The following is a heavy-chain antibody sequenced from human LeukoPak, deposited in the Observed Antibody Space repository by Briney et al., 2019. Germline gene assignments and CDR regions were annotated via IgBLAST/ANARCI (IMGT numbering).Heavy chain of an antibody. CDR2: IIPIPGIA. V-gene: IGHV1-69*04. CDR1: GGTSSSYA. CDR3: ASVLSGIAVAGSFDP. D-gene: IGHD6-19*01. Sequence: SVKVSSKASGGTSSSYAISWVRQAPGQGLEWMGRIIPIPGIANYAQKFQGRVTITADKSTSTAYMELSSLRSEDTAVYYCASVLSGIAVAGSFDPWGQGTMVTVSS. J-gene: IGHJ5*02.